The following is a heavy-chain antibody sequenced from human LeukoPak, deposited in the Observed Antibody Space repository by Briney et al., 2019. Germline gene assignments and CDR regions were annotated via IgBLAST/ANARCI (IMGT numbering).Heavy chain of an antibody. CDR3: ARLRGYDFWSGYYRTDYHYGMDV. CDR2: INHSGST. J-gene: IGHJ6*02. D-gene: IGHD3-3*01. Sequence: SETLSLTCAVYGGSFSGYYWSWIRQPPGKGLEWIGEINHSGSTNYNPSLKSRVTISVDTSKNQFSLKLSSVTAADTAVYYCARLRGYDFWSGYYRTDYHYGMDVWGQGTTVTVSS. V-gene: IGHV4-34*01. CDR1: GGSFSGYY.